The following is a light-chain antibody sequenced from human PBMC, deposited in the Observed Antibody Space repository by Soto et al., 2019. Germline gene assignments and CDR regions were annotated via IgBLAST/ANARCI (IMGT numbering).Light chain of an antibody. CDR3: QQYNSYSST. Sequence: DIQMTQSPSTLSASVGDRVTITCRASQSTSSYLAWYQQKPGKAPKLLIYKASSLESGVPSRFSGSGSGTEFTLTISSLQPDDFATYYCQQYNSYSSTFGQGTKVDIK. CDR1: QSTSSY. J-gene: IGKJ1*01. V-gene: IGKV1-5*03. CDR2: KAS.